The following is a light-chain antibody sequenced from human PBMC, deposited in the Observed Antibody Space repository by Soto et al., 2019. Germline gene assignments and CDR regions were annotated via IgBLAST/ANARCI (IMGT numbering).Light chain of an antibody. Sequence: QSVLTQPASVSGSPGQSITISCTGTSSDVGSYNYVSWYQQHPGKAPNLMIYEVSHRPSGVSNRFSGSKSGNTASLTISGLQADYESDYYCSSYTTTSTYVFGTGTKVTVL. CDR2: EVS. J-gene: IGLJ1*01. CDR3: SSYTTTSTYV. V-gene: IGLV2-14*01. CDR1: SSDVGSYNY.